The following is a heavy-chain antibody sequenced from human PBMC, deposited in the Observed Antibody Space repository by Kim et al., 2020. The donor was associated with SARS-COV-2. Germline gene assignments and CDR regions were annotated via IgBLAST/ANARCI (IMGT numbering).Heavy chain of an antibody. Sequence: DSVKGRFTISRDDSKSTLYLPMNSLRDEDTAVYHCAKDRLWGGGSLGMDYWGQGTLVTVSS. J-gene: IGHJ4*02. D-gene: IGHD3-16*02. V-gene: IGHV3-23*01. CDR3: AKDRLWGGGSLGMDY.